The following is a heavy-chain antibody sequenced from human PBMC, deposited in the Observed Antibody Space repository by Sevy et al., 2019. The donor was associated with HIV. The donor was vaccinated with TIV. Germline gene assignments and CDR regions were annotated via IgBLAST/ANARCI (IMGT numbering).Heavy chain of an antibody. Sequence: GGSLRLSCAASGFIFRNYAMHWVRQAPGQGLEWLAFIRYDGSNKQYEDSVKGRFTISRDNSKNTLYLQMNSLRAEDTAVYYCARDRGLIRGVIPRSLDYWGQGTLVTVSS. CDR3: ARDRGLIRGVIPRSLDY. V-gene: IGHV3-30*02. CDR2: IRYDGSNK. D-gene: IGHD3-10*01. J-gene: IGHJ4*02. CDR1: GFIFRNYA.